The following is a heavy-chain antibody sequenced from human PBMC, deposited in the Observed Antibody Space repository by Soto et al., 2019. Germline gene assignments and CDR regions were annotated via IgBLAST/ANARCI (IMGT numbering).Heavy chain of an antibody. CDR1: GGSISSYY. CDR2: IYYSGST. J-gene: IGHJ4*02. V-gene: IGHV4-59*01. Sequence: QVQLQESGPGLVKPSETLSLTCTVSGGSISSYYWSWIRQPPGKGLEWIGYIYYSGSTNYNPSLESRVTISVDTSKNQFSLKLSSVTAADTAVYYCARDRHYYDSSGYYYEGIHFDYWGQGTLVTVSS. CDR3: ARDRHYYDSSGYYYEGIHFDY. D-gene: IGHD3-22*01.